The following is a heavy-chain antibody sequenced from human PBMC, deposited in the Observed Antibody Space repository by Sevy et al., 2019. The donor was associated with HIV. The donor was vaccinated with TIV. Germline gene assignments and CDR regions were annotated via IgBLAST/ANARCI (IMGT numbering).Heavy chain of an antibody. D-gene: IGHD6-13*01. J-gene: IGHJ4*02. CDR3: AKDLAGPGRRYFDY. CDR1: GFTFRNFG. CDR2: IRYDGSDK. Sequence: GGSLRLSCTASGFTFRNFGMHWVRQVPGKGLEWVTFIRYDGSDKYYAASVKGRFTISRDDSKNTLYLQMDSLRAEDTAIYYCAKDLAGPGRRYFDYLGQGTLVTVSS. V-gene: IGHV3-30*02.